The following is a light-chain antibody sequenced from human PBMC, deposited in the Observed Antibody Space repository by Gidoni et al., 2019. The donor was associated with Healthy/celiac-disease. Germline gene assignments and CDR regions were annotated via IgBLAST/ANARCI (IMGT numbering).Light chain of an antibody. CDR1: QSVSSY. J-gene: IGKJ5*01. CDR3: QQRSNWPPIT. V-gene: IGKV3-11*01. CDR2: DAS. Sequence: DIVFTQSPATLSLAPGERATLSCRAIQSVSSYLAWYQQKPGQAPRLLLYDASNRATGIPARFSGSGSGTDFTLTISSLEPEDFAVYYCQQRSNWPPITFGQGTRLEIK.